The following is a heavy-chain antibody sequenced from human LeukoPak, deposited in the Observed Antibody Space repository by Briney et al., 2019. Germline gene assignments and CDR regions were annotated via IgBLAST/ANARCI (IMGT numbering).Heavy chain of an antibody. J-gene: IGHJ5*02. CDR3: ARAGVPAAKVDP. Sequence: SETPSLTCTVSGGSISSGSYYWSWIRQPAGKGLEWIGRIYTSGSTNYNPSLKSRVTISVDTSKNQFSLKLSSVTAADTAVYYCARAGVPAAKVDPWGQGTLVTVSS. V-gene: IGHV4-61*02. D-gene: IGHD2-2*01. CDR1: GGSISSGSYY. CDR2: IYTSGST.